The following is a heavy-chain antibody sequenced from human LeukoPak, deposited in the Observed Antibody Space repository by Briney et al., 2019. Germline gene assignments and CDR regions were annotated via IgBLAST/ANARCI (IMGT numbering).Heavy chain of an antibody. Sequence: PSETLSLTCTVSGGSISSYYWSWIRQPAGKGLEWIGRIYTSGSTNYNPSLKSRVTISVDTSKNQFSLKLSSVTAADTAVYYCARSGGYSSGWYDPGNYFDYWGQGTLVTVSS. CDR2: IYTSGST. J-gene: IGHJ4*02. D-gene: IGHD6-19*01. CDR1: GGSISSYY. V-gene: IGHV4-4*07. CDR3: ARSGGYSSGWYDPGNYFDY.